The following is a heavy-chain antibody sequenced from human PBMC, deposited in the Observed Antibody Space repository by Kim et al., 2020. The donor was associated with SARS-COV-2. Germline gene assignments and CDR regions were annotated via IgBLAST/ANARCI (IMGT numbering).Heavy chain of an antibody. CDR3: ARDLRGYDPHFDY. CDR2: ISSSSTYI. CDR1: GFTFSSYS. J-gene: IGHJ4*02. D-gene: IGHD5-12*01. V-gene: IGHV3-21*01. Sequence: GGSLRLSCAASGFTFSSYSMNWVRQAPGKGLEWVSSISSSSTYIYYADSVKGRFTISRDNAKNSLYLQMNSLRAEDTAVYYCARDLRGYDPHFDYWGQGTLVTVSS.